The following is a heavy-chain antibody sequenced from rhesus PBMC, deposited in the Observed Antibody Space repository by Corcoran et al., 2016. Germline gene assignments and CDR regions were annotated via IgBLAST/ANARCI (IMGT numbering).Heavy chain of an antibody. Sequence: QVQLLESGPGLVKPSETLALTCAASGGSISDYWWTWIRQPPGKGLEYIGEFNGKSGSTSYNPSLKIRVTFSKDVSKNQFSLKLNSVTAADTAVYYCTKDHAYWGQGVLVTVSS. D-gene: IGHD6-19*01. CDR1: GGSISDYW. CDR2: FNGKSGST. V-gene: IGHV4-80*01. CDR3: TKDHAY. J-gene: IGHJ4*01.